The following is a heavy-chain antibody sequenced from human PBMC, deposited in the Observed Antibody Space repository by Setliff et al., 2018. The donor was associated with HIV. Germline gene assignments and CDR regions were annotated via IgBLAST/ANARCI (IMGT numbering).Heavy chain of an antibody. Sequence: PSETLSLTCTVSGDPINSHYWSWIRQPPGEGLEWIGHISYNEYTNYNPSLKSRVTISLYTSKKHCSLDLYSVTAADTAVYYCARGHNSGTLHAFDLWGQGTKVTVSS. CDR1: GDPINSHY. CDR2: ISYNEYT. CDR3: ARGHNSGTLHAFDL. J-gene: IGHJ3*01. V-gene: IGHV4-59*11. D-gene: IGHD1-26*01.